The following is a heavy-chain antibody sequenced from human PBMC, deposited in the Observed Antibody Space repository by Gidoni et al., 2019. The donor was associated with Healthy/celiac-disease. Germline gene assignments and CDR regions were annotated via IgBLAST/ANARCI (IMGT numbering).Heavy chain of an antibody. Sequence: QVQLVQSGAEVKKPGASVKVSCKASGYTFPSYAINWVRQATGQGLEWMGWMNPNSGNTGYAQKFQGRVTMTRNTSISKAYMELSSLRSEDTAVYYCARGSAVAGRRYLKYWGQGTLVTVSS. CDR2: MNPNSGNT. CDR1: GYTFPSYA. CDR3: ARGSAVAGRRYLKY. J-gene: IGHJ4*02. D-gene: IGHD6-19*01. V-gene: IGHV1-8*01.